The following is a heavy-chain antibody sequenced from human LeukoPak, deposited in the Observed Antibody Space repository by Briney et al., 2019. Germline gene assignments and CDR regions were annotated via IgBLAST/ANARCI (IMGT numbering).Heavy chain of an antibody. CDR3: ARDQAIAAAAQGY. CDR2: MSAYNGNT. CDR1: AYTFTTYG. J-gene: IGHJ4*02. D-gene: IGHD6-13*01. V-gene: IGHV1-18*01. Sequence: ASVTVSFTASAYTFTTYGISWVRQAPGQGPEWMAWMSAYNGNTNYAQKLQGRVTMTTDSFTSTAYMELRSLRSDDTAVYYCARDQAIAAAAQGYWGQGTLVTVSS.